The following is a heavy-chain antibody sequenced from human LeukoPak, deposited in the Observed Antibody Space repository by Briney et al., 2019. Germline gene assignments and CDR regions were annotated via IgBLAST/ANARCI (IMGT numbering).Heavy chain of an antibody. V-gene: IGHV4-39*01. Sequence: SETLSLTCTVSGGSLSSSSYYWGWLRQPPGKGLEWIGRIYYSGSTYYNPSLKSRVTISVDTSKNQFSLKLSSVTAADTAVYYCARQGKLMVRGVPDWFDPWGQGTLVTVSS. CDR3: ARQGKLMVRGVPDWFDP. CDR1: GGSLSSSSYY. D-gene: IGHD3-10*01. J-gene: IGHJ5*02. CDR2: IYYSGST.